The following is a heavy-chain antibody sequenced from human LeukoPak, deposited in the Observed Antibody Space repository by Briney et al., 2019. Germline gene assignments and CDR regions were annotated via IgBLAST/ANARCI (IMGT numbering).Heavy chain of an antibody. J-gene: IGHJ4*02. CDR1: GFTFSSYW. CDR2: IRSDGSST. CDR3: AKDDYNRH. D-gene: IGHD5-24*01. Sequence: PGGSLRLSCAASGFTFSSYWMHWVRQVPGKGLVWVSRIRSDGSSTSYADPVKGRFTISRDNAKNTLYLQMSSLRVDDTAVYYCAKDDYNRHWGQGTLVTVSS. V-gene: IGHV3-74*01.